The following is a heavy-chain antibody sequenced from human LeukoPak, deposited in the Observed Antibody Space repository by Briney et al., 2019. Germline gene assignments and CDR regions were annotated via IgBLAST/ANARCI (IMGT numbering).Heavy chain of an antibody. CDR2: IYTSGST. Sequence: SETLSLTCTVSGGSISSGSYYWSWIRQPAGKGLEWIGRIYTSGSTNYNPSLKSRVTISVDTSKNQFSLKLSSVTAADTAVYYCARSAPIDYSNVYLDYWGQGTLVTVSS. D-gene: IGHD4-11*01. CDR3: ARSAPIDYSNVYLDY. J-gene: IGHJ4*02. CDR1: GGSISSGSYY. V-gene: IGHV4-61*02.